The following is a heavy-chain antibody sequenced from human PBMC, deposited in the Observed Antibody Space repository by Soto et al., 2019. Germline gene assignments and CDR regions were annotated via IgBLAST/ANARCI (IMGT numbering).Heavy chain of an antibody. J-gene: IGHJ5*02. CDR3: ARTMTTSGRFDP. Sequence: PSETLSPTCAVSGGPITSGGYSWSWIRQPPGKGLEWIGYIYHSGGTYYNPSLKSRVTLSIDRTKKQFSLKLKSVTAADTAVYFCARTMTTSGRFDPWGQGTLVTVSS. CDR1: GGPITSGGYS. CDR2: IYHSGGT. V-gene: IGHV4-30-2*01. D-gene: IGHD4-17*01.